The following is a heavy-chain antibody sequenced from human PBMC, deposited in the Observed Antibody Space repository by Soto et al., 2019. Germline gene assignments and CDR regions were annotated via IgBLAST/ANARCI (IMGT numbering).Heavy chain of an antibody. D-gene: IGHD1-7*01. J-gene: IGHJ4*02. V-gene: IGHV3-30*18. CDR2: ISYDGSLQ. CDR1: GFAFSSYG. Sequence: GGSLRLSCAASGFAFSSYGMHWVRQAPGTGLEWVAVISYDGSLQHYADSVKGRFTISRDNSKNTLYLQMSSLRAEDTAVYYCAKTGTTVYFDYWGQGTLVTVSS. CDR3: AKTGTTVYFDY.